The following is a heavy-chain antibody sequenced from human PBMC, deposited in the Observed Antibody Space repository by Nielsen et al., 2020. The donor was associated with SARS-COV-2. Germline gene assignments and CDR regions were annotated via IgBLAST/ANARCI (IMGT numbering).Heavy chain of an antibody. J-gene: IGHJ5*02. CDR3: ATGPQLRQQNWFDP. V-gene: IGHV1-24*01. Sequence: ASVKVSCKVSGYTLTELSMHWVRQAPGKGLEWMGGFDPEDGKTIYAQKFQGRVTMTEDTSTDTAYMELSSLRSEDTAVYYCATGPQLRQQNWFDPWGQGTLVTVSS. D-gene: IGHD5-18*01. CDR2: FDPEDGKT. CDR1: GYTLTELS.